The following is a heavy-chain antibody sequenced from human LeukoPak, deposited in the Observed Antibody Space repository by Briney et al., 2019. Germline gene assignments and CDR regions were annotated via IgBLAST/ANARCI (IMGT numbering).Heavy chain of an antibody. D-gene: IGHD3-10*01. CDR3: VRGTPTPGMDY. Sequence: ASVKVSCKAPGGSFGRYAIHWVRQAPGQGLEWMGNIDTTTGNPRYAQDFTGRFVFSLDTSVSTAYLQITSLKADDTAAYYCVRGTPTPGMDYWGQGTQVTVSS. J-gene: IGHJ4*02. CDR2: IDTTTGNP. CDR1: GGSFGRYA. V-gene: IGHV7-4-1*02.